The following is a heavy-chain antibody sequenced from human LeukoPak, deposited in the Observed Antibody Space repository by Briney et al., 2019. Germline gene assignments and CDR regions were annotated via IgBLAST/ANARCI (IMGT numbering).Heavy chain of an antibody. J-gene: IGHJ1*01. CDR3: AREGHGGYKYFRH. CDR2: INPSGGST. V-gene: IGHV1-46*01. D-gene: IGHD4-23*01. Sequence: ASVKVSCKASGYTFTIYYMHWVRQAPGQGLEWMGIINPSGGSTSYAQKFQGRVTMTRDTSTRKVYMELSSLTSEDTAVFFCAREGHGGYKYFRHWGQGTLVTVSS. CDR1: GYTFTIYY.